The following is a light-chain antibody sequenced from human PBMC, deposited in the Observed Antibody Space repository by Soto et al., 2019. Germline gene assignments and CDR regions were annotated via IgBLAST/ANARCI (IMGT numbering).Light chain of an antibody. CDR2: DAS. Sequence: EIVLTQAPATLSLSPGERSTLSCMASQSVSNYFAWFQQKPGQXHRXXIYDASNRATGIPARFSASVSGTDLTITISSLEPEDFAMYDGQQRTNWPPAFGQGTRLEIK. V-gene: IGKV3-11*01. CDR1: QSVSNY. CDR3: QQRTNWPPA. J-gene: IGKJ5*01.